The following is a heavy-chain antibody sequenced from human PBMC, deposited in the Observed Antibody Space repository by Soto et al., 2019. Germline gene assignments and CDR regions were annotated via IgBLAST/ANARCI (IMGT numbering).Heavy chain of an antibody. CDR1: GYTFTGYY. V-gene: IGHV1-2*02. CDR3: ARVAHAYSSYFYY. Sequence: QVQLVQSGAEVKKPGASVKVSCKASGYTFTGYYMHWVRQAPGQGLEWMGWINPNSGGTKYAQKFQGGVTMPRDTSISTAYMELSRLRSDDTAGYYFARVAHAYSSYFYYLGQGTLVTVSS. J-gene: IGHJ4*02. CDR2: INPNSGGT. D-gene: IGHD6-13*01.